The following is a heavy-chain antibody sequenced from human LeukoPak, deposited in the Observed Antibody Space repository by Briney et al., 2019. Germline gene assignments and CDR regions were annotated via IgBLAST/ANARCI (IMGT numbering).Heavy chain of an antibody. J-gene: IGHJ4*02. Sequence: GGSLRLSCAASAFTFTNYWMSWVRQAPGKGLELVANIKQDRSEKYYVDSVKGRFTISRDNAKNSLYLQMNSLRPEDTAVYYCARENSGSYYQFDCWGQGTLVTVSS. CDR3: ARENSGSYYQFDC. CDR2: IKQDRSEK. D-gene: IGHD1-26*01. V-gene: IGHV3-7*01. CDR1: AFTFTNYW.